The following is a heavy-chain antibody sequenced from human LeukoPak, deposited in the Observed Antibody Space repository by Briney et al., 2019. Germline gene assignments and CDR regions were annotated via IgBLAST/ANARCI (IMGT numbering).Heavy chain of an antibody. V-gene: IGHV1-2*02. D-gene: IGHD2-2*01. CDR3: ARGGVVPAATPSDWFDP. CDR2: INPNNGGT. J-gene: IGHJ5*02. Sequence: ASVKVSCKASGYTFTGYYMYWVRQAPGQGLEWMGWINPNNGGTNYAQKFQGRVTMTRDTSISTAYMELSRLRSDDTAVYYCARGGVVPAATPSDWFDPWGQGTLVTVSS. CDR1: GYTFTGYY.